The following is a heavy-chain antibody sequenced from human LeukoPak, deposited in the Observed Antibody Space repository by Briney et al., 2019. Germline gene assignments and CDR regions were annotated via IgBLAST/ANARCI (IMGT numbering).Heavy chain of an antibody. CDR2: LSRSSSYI. CDR3: ARDGFVSDYGDYGATSSFDI. J-gene: IGHJ3*02. V-gene: IGHV3-21*04. D-gene: IGHD4-17*01. CDR1: GFTFSSYT. Sequence: PGGSLRLSCAASGFTFSSYTMHWVRQAPGKGLEWVSSLSRSSSYIYYADSVKGRFTISRDNAKNSLYLQMSSLRAEDTAVYYCARDGFVSDYGDYGATSSFDIWGQGAMVTVSS.